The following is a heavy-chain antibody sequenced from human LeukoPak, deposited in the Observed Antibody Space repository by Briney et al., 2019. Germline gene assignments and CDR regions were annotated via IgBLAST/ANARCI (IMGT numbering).Heavy chain of an antibody. CDR1: GFTFSSYA. V-gene: IGHV3-23*01. CDR3: ARGAKKVTTRLNWFDP. D-gene: IGHD4-17*01. J-gene: IGHJ5*02. CDR2: ISGSGGST. Sequence: PGGSLRLSCAASGFTFSSYAMSWVRQVPGKGLEWVSAISGSGGSTYYADSVKGRFTISRDNAKNSLYLQMNSLRAEDTAVYYCARGAKKVTTRLNWFDPWGQGTLVTVSS.